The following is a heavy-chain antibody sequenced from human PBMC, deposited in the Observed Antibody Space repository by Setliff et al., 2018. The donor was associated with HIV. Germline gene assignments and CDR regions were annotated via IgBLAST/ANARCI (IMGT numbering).Heavy chain of an antibody. D-gene: IGHD3-22*01. Sequence: SETLSLTCAVYGGSFSGYYWSWIRQPPGKGLEWVGEINHSGNINYTPSLKSRVTISVDTSKNQFSLKLTSVSAADTSVYYCARGVVLMGITTRWFDPWGQGTQVTVSS. J-gene: IGHJ5*02. CDR1: GGSFSGYY. CDR2: INHSGNI. CDR3: ARGVVLMGITTRWFDP. V-gene: IGHV4-34*01.